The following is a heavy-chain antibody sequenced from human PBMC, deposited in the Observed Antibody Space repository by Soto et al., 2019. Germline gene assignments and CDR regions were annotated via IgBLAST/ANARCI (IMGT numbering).Heavy chain of an antibody. D-gene: IGHD6-13*01. CDR1: GGSISSYF. Sequence: SETLSLTCTVSGGSISSYFYIWVRQPPGKGLEWIGSVYYTGTTDYNPSLKSRVTISVDTSKTQFSLNLRSVTAADTAVYYCARYLAAVPRAFDYWGRGTLVTVSS. J-gene: IGHJ4*02. CDR3: ARYLAAVPRAFDY. CDR2: VYYTGTT. V-gene: IGHV4-59*01.